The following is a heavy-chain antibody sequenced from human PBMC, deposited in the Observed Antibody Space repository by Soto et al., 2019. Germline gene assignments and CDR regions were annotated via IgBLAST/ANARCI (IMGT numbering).Heavy chain of an antibody. CDR2: ISAYNGNT. CDR3: ARDLKYYDFWSGSNPFDY. CDR1: GYTFTSYG. D-gene: IGHD3-3*01. V-gene: IGHV1-18*01. J-gene: IGHJ4*02. Sequence: GASVKVSCKASGYTFTSYGISWVRQAPGQGLEWMGWISAYNGNTNYAQKLQGRVTMTTDTSTSTAYMELRSLRSDDTAVYYCARDLKYYDFWSGSNPFDYWGQGTLVTVSS.